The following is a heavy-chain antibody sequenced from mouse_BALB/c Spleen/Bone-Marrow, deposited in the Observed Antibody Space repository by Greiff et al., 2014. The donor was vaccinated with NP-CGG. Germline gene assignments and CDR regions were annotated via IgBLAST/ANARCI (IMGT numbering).Heavy chain of an antibody. V-gene: IGHV1S41*01. J-gene: IGHJ3*01. D-gene: IGHD2-4*01. CDR2: IAPGSGST. CDR1: GYTFTSYW. Sequence: DLVKPGASVKLSCKAPGYTFTSYWINWIKQRPGQGLEWIGRIAPGSGSTYYNEMFKGKATLTVDTSSSTAYIQLSSLSSEDSAVYFCARGDDYDPFAHWGQGTLVTVSA. CDR3: ARGDDYDPFAH.